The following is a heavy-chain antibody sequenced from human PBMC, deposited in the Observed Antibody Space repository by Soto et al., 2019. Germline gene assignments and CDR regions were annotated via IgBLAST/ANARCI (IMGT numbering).Heavy chain of an antibody. D-gene: IGHD5-18*01. CDR1: GGSISNYY. Sequence: LSLTCTVSGGSISNYYWSWIRQPPGKGLEWIGYIYYTGSTNYNPSLKSRVTISVDTSKNHFSLKLSSVTAADTAVYYCASGPSAGYIYGSNWGFLAYWGQG. J-gene: IGHJ4*02. V-gene: IGHV4-59*01. CDR3: ASGPSAGYIYGSNWGFLAY. CDR2: IYYTGST.